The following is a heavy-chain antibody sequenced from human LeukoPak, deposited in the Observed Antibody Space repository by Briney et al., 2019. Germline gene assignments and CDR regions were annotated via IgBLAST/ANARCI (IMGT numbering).Heavy chain of an antibody. J-gene: IGHJ4*02. Sequence: GGSLRLSCAASGFTFDDYAMHWVRQAPGKGLEWVAFIRYDGSNKYYADSVKGRFTISRDNSKNTLYLQMNSLRAEDTAVYYCARIFCGGDCYRSFDSWGQGTLVTVPS. V-gene: IGHV3-33*08. D-gene: IGHD2-21*02. CDR1: GFTFDDYA. CDR3: ARIFCGGDCYRSFDS. CDR2: IRYDGSNK.